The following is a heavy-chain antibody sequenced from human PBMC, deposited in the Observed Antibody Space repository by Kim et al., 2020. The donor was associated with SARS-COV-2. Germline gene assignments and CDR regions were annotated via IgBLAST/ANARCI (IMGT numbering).Heavy chain of an antibody. Sequence: HPSPKRRIPISVDTAKNQLSLKLGSVTAADTAVYYCARQSPASRDAFDIWGQGTMVTVSS. V-gene: IGHV4-39*01. CDR3: ARQSPASRDAFDI. J-gene: IGHJ3*02.